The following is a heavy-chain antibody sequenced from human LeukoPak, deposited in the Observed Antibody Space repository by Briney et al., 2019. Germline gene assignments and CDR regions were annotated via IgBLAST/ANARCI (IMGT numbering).Heavy chain of an antibody. V-gene: IGHV1-2*02. CDR3: ARADRLHGGPYLIGP. J-gene: IGHJ5*02. D-gene: IGHD2-21*01. Sequence: ASVKVSCKTSGYSFTDYYMHWVRQAPGQGLEWMGWINPNSGGTSSAQKFQGRVTMTRDTSISTVYMEVSWLTSDDTAIYYCARADRLHGGPYLIGPWGQGTLATVSS. CDR1: GYSFTDYY. CDR2: INPNSGGT.